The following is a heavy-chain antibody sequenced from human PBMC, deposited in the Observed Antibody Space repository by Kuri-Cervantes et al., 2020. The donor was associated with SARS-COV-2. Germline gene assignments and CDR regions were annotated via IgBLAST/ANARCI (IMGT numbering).Heavy chain of an antibody. CDR1: GYTFSDYY. D-gene: IGHD3-10*01. CDR3: ARGMVRGLIQYYYYGMDV. J-gene: IGHJ6*02. V-gene: IGHV1-2*04. Sequence: ASVKVSCKASGYTFSDYYMYWVRQAPGQGLEWMGWINPNSGGTNYAQKFQGWVTMTRGTSISTAYMELSRLRSDDTAVYYCARGMVRGLIQYYYYGMDVWGQGTTVTVSS. CDR2: INPNSGGT.